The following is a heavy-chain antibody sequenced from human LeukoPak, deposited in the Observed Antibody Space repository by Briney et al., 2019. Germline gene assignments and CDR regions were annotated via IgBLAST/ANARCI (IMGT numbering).Heavy chain of an antibody. J-gene: IGHJ4*02. CDR2: ISYDGSNK. V-gene: IGHV3-30-3*01. CDR1: GFTFSSYA. D-gene: IGHD6-13*01. CDR3: ARDEPIYRSSWYKGPYDY. Sequence: GGSLRLSCAASGFTFSSYAMHWVRQAPGKGLEWVAVISYDGSNKYYADSVKGRFTISRDNSKNTLYLQMNSLRAEDTAVYYCARDEPIYRSSWYKGPYDYWGQGTLVTVSS.